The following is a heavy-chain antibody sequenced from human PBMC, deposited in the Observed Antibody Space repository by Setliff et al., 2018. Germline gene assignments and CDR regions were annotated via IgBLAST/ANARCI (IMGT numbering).Heavy chain of an antibody. Sequence: SETLSLTCAVYGASFSGTYCSWIRQSPGKGLEWIGEINHTGSPNWIGEINHSGSPNYNPSLKRRVTISVDTSKNQFSLKLTSVTAADTAVYYCRVWVDMIEVDSWAQGTLVTVSS. V-gene: IGHV4-34*01. D-gene: IGHD3-22*01. CDR3: RVWVDMIEVDS. CDR1: GASFSGTY. CDR2: INHTGSPNWIGEINHSGSP. J-gene: IGHJ4*02.